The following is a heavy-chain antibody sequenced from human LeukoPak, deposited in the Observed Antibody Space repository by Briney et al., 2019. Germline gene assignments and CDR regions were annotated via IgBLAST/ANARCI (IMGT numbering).Heavy chain of an antibody. CDR2: ISYDGSNK. V-gene: IGHV3-30*03. CDR3: ARGRAEMATIN. Sequence: PGRSLRLSCAASGFTFSSYGMHWVRQAPGKGLEWVAVISYDGSNKYYADSVKGRFTISRDNSKNTLYLQMNSLRAEDTAVYYCARGRAEMATINWGQGTLVTVSS. J-gene: IGHJ4*02. CDR1: GFTFSSYG. D-gene: IGHD5-24*01.